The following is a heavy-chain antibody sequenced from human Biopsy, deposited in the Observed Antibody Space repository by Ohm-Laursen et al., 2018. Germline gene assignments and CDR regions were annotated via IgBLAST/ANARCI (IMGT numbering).Heavy chain of an antibody. D-gene: IGHD6-19*01. J-gene: IGHJ3*02. CDR2: ISHSSGPT. CDR3: VRLEAGLFDAFDI. CDR1: GFTFSTYE. V-gene: IGHV3-48*03. Sequence: SLRLSCAASGFTFSTYEMNWVRQAPGKGLEWISFISHSSGPTNYADSVRGRFTISRDNAKNALYLQMSSLRVEDTAFYYCVRLEAGLFDAFDIWGHGTTVTVSS.